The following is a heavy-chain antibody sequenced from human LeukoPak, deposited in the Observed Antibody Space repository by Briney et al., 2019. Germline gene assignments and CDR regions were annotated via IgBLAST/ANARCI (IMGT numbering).Heavy chain of an antibody. D-gene: IGHD3-10*01. CDR1: GYTFTIYS. V-gene: IGHV1-18*03. CDR3: ARDRDGTYNYCGMDV. Sequence: GAAGKLSLTGSGYTFTIYSISWLRHAPGQGLGLMGGISGYNGNTTYAQKLQGSVTMTTDTSTSKAYMELRSLRSDAMAVYYCARDRDGTYNYCGMDVWGQGTTVTVSS. J-gene: IGHJ6*02. CDR2: ISGYNGNT.